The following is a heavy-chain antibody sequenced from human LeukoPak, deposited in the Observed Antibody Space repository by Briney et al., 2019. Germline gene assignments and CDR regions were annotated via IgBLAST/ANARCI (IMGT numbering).Heavy chain of an antibody. Sequence: ASVKVSCKASGYTFTGYYMHWVRQAPGQGLEWMGWINPNSGGTNYAQKFQGRVTMTRDTPISTAYMELSRLRSDDTAVYYCARAGRAAANWFDPWGQGTLVTVSS. V-gene: IGHV1-2*02. CDR2: INPNSGGT. CDR3: ARAGRAAANWFDP. D-gene: IGHD2-2*01. J-gene: IGHJ5*02. CDR1: GYTFTGYY.